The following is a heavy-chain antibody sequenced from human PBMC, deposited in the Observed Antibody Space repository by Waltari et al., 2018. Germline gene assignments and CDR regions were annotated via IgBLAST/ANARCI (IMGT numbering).Heavy chain of an antibody. D-gene: IGHD4-17*01. CDR3: ASEALPTVEYYYYYYGMDV. J-gene: IGHJ6*02. V-gene: IGHV1-69*15. CDR1: GGTFSSYA. Sequence: QVQLVQSGAEVKKPGSSVKVSCKASGGTFSSYAISWVRQAPGQGLEWMGKISPFFGTANYAQQVHGRVTITSDESTSTAYMERSSLRSEDSAVYYCASEALPTVEYYYYYYGMDVWGQGTTGTVSS. CDR2: ISPFFGTA.